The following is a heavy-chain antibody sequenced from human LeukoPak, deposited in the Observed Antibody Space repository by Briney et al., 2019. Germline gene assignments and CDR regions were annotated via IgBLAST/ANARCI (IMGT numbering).Heavy chain of an antibody. Sequence: GESLKISCRGSGYIFANYWIGWVRQMPAKGLEWMGIVYPADSDIRYSPSFQGQVTISADKSISAAYLQWSSLKASDTAMYYCARRGGGYVDCWGQGTLVTVSS. CDR2: VYPADSDI. V-gene: IGHV5-51*01. CDR1: GYIFANYW. D-gene: IGHD2-15*01. J-gene: IGHJ4*02. CDR3: ARRGGGYVDC.